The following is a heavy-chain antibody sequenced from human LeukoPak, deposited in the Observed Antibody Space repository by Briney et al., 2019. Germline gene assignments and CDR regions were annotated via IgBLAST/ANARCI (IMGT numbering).Heavy chain of an antibody. CDR3: ARDGWDPRNYNYYGMDV. Sequence: SETLSLTCTVSGGSISSYYWSWIRQPPGKGLEWIGYIYYSGSTNYNPSLKSRVTISVDTSKNQFSLKLSSVTAADTAVYYCARDGWDPRNYNYYGMDVWGQGTTVTVSS. CDR2: IYYSGST. V-gene: IGHV4-59*01. J-gene: IGHJ6*02. CDR1: GGSISSYY. D-gene: IGHD1-26*01.